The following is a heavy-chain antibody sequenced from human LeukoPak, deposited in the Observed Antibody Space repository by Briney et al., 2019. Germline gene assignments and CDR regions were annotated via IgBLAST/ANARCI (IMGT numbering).Heavy chain of an antibody. V-gene: IGHV3-23*01. D-gene: IGHD3-10*01. CDR1: GFTFSSYS. CDR2: ISGSGGST. CDR3: ARGYYGSGSYPIFDY. J-gene: IGHJ4*02. Sequence: GSLRLSCAASGFTFSSYSMNWVRQAPGKGLEWVSTISGSGGSTYYADSVKGRFTISRDNSKNTLYLQMNSLRAEDTAVYYCARGYYGSGSYPIFDYWGQGTLVTVSS.